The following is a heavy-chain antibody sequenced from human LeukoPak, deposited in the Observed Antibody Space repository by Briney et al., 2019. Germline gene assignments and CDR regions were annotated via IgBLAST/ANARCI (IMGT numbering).Heavy chain of an antibody. V-gene: IGHV5-51*01. CDR2: IYPSDSDI. CDR3: ARLYCSSTSCYHIDY. Sequence: GESLKISCKGSGYSFTNYWIVWVRQMPGKGLECMGIIYPSDSDIRYNPSFQGQVTMSADKSVSTAYLQWTSLRASDTAMYYCARLYCSSTSCYHIDYWGKGTLVIVSS. CDR1: GYSFTNYW. J-gene: IGHJ4*02. D-gene: IGHD2-2*01.